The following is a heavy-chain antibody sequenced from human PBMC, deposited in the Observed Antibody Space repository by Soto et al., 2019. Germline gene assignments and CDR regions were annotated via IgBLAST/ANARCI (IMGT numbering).Heavy chain of an antibody. D-gene: IGHD4-17*01. CDR2: IYYSGGT. Sequence: QVQLQESGPGLVKPSETLSLTCTVSGGSISSYYWSWIRQPPGKGLEWIGYIYYSGGTNYNPSLESRVTISVAASKNQFSLKLSSVTAADTAVYYSARRYGDYFDFWGQGTLVTVSS. V-gene: IGHV4-59*08. J-gene: IGHJ4*02. CDR3: ARRYGDYFDF. CDR1: GGSISSYY.